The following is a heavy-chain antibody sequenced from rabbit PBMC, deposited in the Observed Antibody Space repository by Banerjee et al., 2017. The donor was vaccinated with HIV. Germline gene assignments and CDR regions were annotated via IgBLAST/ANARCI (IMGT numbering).Heavy chain of an antibody. J-gene: IGHJ4*01. CDR1: GFYFSNKYV. CDR3: SSDEEASSGGYYTL. V-gene: IGHV1S45*01. D-gene: IGHD1-1*01. CDR2: INVSIVNV. Sequence: QEQLVESGGGLVKPEGSLKLTCKASGFYFSNKYVMCWVRQAPGKGLEWVGCINVSIVNVVYSTWTKDRFTISNTSWTPVTLQMPIITAADTATSFYSSDEEASSGGYYTLWGPGTLVTVS.